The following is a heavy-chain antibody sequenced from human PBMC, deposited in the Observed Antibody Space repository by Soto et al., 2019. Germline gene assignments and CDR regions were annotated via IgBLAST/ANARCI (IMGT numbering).Heavy chain of an antibody. D-gene: IGHD5-18*01. CDR2: ISSSGSTI. CDR1: GFTFSSYE. J-gene: IGHJ4*02. V-gene: IGHV3-48*03. Sequence: GGSLRLSCAASGFTFSSYEMNWVRQAPGKGLEWVSYISSSGSTIYYADSVKGRFTISISTAYLQWSSLKASDTAMYYCARQDGGAQLWEGDFDYWGQGTLVTVSS. CDR3: ARQDGGAQLWEGDFDY.